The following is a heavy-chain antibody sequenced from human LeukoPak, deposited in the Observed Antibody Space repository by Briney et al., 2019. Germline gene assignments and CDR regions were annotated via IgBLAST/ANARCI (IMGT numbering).Heavy chain of an antibody. V-gene: IGHV3-23*01. Sequence: GGSLRLSCAASGFTFSSYGMSWVRQAPGKGLEWVSAISGSGGSTYYADSVKGRFTISRDNAKNSLYLQMNSLRAEDTAVYYCARDPLGSYYLFYYMDVWGKGTTVTISS. CDR1: GFTFSSYG. CDR2: ISGSGGST. CDR3: ARDPLGSYYLFYYMDV. D-gene: IGHD3-10*01. J-gene: IGHJ6*03.